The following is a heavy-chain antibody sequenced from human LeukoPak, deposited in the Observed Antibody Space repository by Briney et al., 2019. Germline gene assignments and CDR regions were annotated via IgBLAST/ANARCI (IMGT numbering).Heavy chain of an antibody. J-gene: IGHJ4*02. Sequence: GGSLRLSCAASGFTFNTYSLSWVRQAPGKGLEWVSSVSNSGDYIHYADSVKGRFTISRDNSKNSLYLQMNSLRAEDTAVYYCARALIGYYFDYWGQGTLVTVSS. CDR2: VSNSGDYI. CDR3: ARALIGYYFDY. D-gene: IGHD2-8*01. CDR1: GFTFNTYS. V-gene: IGHV3-21*06.